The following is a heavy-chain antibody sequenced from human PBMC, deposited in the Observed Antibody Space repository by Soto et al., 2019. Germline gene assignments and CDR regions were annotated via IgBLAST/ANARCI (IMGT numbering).Heavy chain of an antibody. D-gene: IGHD6-19*01. CDR3: APASAPKSSSGWHKDSFDT. Sequence: ASVKVSCKASGYTFTSYGISWVRQAPGQGLEWMGWISAYNGNTNYAQKLQGRVTSTKDTSASTAYTEPSSLRSADTAVYYCAPASAPKSSSGWHKDSFDTWGQGTMVTVSS. J-gene: IGHJ3*02. CDR2: ISAYNGNT. CDR1: GYTFTSYG. V-gene: IGHV1-18*01.